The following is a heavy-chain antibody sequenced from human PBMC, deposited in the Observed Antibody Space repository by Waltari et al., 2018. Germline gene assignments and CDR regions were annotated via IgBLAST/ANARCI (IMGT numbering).Heavy chain of an antibody. CDR3: ARDENDLQFDP. CDR1: GFTFSSHG. V-gene: IGHV3-30*02. Sequence: QVQLVESGRGVVQPGGSLRLSCAASGFTFSSHGMHWVRQAPGKGLEWVAFIRYDGSNKYYADSVKGRFTISRDNSKNTLYLQMNSLRAEDTAVYYCARDENDLQFDPWGQGTLVTVSS. J-gene: IGHJ5*02. D-gene: IGHD3-3*01. CDR2: IRYDGSNK.